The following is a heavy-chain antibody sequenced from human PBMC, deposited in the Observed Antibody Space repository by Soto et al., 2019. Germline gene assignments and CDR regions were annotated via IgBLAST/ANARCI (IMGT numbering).Heavy chain of an antibody. CDR1: GDSITSDKW. V-gene: IGHV4-4*02. CDR2: IYHSGST. CDR3: ARGETQQQRDY. Sequence: SETLSLTCAVSGDSITSDKWWSWIRQPPGKGLQWIGEIYHSGSTKYNPSLKSRVILSVDKSKNQFSLKLSSVTAADTAVYYCARGETQQQRDYWGQGTLVTVSS. J-gene: IGHJ4*02. D-gene: IGHD6-13*01.